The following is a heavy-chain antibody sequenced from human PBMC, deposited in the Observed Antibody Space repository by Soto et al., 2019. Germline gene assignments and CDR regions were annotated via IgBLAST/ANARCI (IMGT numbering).Heavy chain of an antibody. D-gene: IGHD3-22*01. Sequence: ASVKVSCKASGYTFTSYGISWVRQAPGQGLEWMGWISAYNGNTNYAQKLQGRVTMTTDTSTSTAYMELRSLRSDDTAVYYCARVFWTYYYDSSGYYYFDYWGQGTLVTVSS. CDR2: ISAYNGNT. V-gene: IGHV1-18*01. J-gene: IGHJ4*02. CDR1: GYTFTSYG. CDR3: ARVFWTYYYDSSGYYYFDY.